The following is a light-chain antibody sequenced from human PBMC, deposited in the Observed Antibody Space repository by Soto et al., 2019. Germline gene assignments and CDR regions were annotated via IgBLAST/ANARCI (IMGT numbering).Light chain of an antibody. J-gene: IGKJ1*01. CDR1: QALNTR. V-gene: IGKV3-11*01. Sequence: EIVLTQSPATLSAFPGDRVTLPCRASQALNTRLAWYQHKPGQAPRLLIYLTSNRAAGVPARFSAWGSETDFTLTISDVEPEDFAVYYCHQRQSWPRTFGQGTKVEIK. CDR2: LTS. CDR3: HQRQSWPRT.